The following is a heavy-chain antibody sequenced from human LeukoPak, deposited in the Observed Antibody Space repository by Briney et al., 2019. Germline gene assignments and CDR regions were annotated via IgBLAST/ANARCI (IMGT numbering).Heavy chain of an antibody. D-gene: IGHD4-23*01. CDR3: NRYGGNSFNC. CDR2: IRSKAYGGTT. J-gene: IGHJ4*02. V-gene: IGHV3-49*04. Sequence: GGSLRLSCTASGFIFGDYAMSWVRQAPGKGLEWVGFIRSKAYGGTTEYAASVKGRFTISRDDSKSIAFLQMNSLKTEDTAVYYYNRYGGNSFNCWGQGTLVTVSS. CDR1: GFIFGDYA.